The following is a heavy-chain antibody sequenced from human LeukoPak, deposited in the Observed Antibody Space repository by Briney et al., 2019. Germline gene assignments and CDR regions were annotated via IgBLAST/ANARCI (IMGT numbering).Heavy chain of an antibody. Sequence: AASVKVSCKAPGYTFTSYYMHWVRQAPGQGLEWMGIINPSGGSTSYAQKFQGRVTMTRDMSTSTVYMELSSLRSEDTAVYYCARGGHYYYDSSGYYFPFDYWGQGTLVTVSS. CDR3: ARGGHYYYDSSGYYFPFDY. V-gene: IGHV1-46*01. CDR1: GYTFTSYY. D-gene: IGHD3-22*01. CDR2: INPSGGST. J-gene: IGHJ4*02.